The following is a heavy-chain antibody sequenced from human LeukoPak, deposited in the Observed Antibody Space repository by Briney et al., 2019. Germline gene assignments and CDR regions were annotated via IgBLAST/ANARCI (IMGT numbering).Heavy chain of an antibody. D-gene: IGHD3-22*01. CDR1: GYIFTAYY. Sequence: ASVKVSCKASGYIFTAYYIHWVRQAPGQGLEWMGWISAYNGNTHSAQKLQGRVTMTTDTSTSTAYMELRSLRSDDTAVYYCARGFPPRRQYDSSGYYSYYFDYWGQGTLVTVSS. J-gene: IGHJ4*02. V-gene: IGHV1-18*04. CDR2: ISAYNGNT. CDR3: ARGFPPRRQYDSSGYYSYYFDY.